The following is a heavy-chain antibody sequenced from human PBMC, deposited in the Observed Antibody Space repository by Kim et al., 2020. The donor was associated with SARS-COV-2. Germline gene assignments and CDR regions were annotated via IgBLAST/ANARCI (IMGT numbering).Heavy chain of an antibody. D-gene: IGHD3-22*01. CDR2: ISGSGGST. CDR3: AKASTYYYDSSGSSLDY. J-gene: IGHJ4*02. Sequence: GGSLRLSCAASGFTFSSYAMSWVRQAPGKGLEWVSAISGSGGSTYYADSVKGRFTISRDNSKNTLYLQMNSLRAEDTAVYYCAKASTYYYDSSGSSLDYWGQGTLVTVSS. V-gene: IGHV3-23*01. CDR1: GFTFSSYA.